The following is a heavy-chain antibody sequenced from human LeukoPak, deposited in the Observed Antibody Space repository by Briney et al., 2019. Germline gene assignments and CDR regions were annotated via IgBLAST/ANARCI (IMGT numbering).Heavy chain of an antibody. CDR3: ARGLMVVPAAPLPDRLNWFDP. CDR2: INPNSGGT. J-gene: IGHJ5*02. Sequence: GASVKVSCKPSGYTFTGYYMHWERHAPGQGLEWMGWINPNSGGTNYAQKFQGRVTMTRDTSISTAYMELSRLRSDDTAVYYCARGLMVVPAAPLPDRLNWFDPWGQGTLVTVSS. V-gene: IGHV1-2*02. D-gene: IGHD2-2*01. CDR1: GYTFTGYY.